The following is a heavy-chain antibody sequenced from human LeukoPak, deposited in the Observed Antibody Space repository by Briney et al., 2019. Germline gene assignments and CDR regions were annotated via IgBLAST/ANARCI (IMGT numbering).Heavy chain of an antibody. D-gene: IGHD3-3*01. CDR1: GYSFTSYW. CDR2: IYPGDSDT. J-gene: IGHJ4*02. Sequence: GGSLRLSCKGSGYSFTSYWIGWVRQMPGKGLEWMGIIYPGDSDTRYSPSFQGQVTISADKSISTAYLQWSSLKASDPATYYRARPEFWSGKPVDHWGQGTLVTGS. V-gene: IGHV5-51*01. CDR3: ARPEFWSGKPVDH.